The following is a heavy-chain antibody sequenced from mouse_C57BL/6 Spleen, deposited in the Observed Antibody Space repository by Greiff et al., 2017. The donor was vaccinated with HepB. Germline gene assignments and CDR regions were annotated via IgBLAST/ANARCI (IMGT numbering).Heavy chain of an antibody. CDR1: GFTFSDYY. Sequence: EVKLVESEGGLVQPGRSMKLSCTASGFTFSDYYMAWVRQVPEKGLEWVANINYDGSSTYYLDSLKSRFIISRDNAKNILYLQMSSLKSEDTATYYCAREGDGSSLYAMDYWGQGTSVTVSS. D-gene: IGHD1-1*01. J-gene: IGHJ4*01. CDR3: AREGDGSSLYAMDY. CDR2: INYDGSST. V-gene: IGHV5-16*01.